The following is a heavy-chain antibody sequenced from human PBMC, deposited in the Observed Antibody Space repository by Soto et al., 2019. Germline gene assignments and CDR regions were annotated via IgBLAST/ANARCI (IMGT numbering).Heavy chain of an antibody. CDR3: AHSPRIAVAGAPRKYNWFDP. CDR2: IYWNDDK. V-gene: IGHV2-5*01. Sequence: SGPTLVNPTQTLTLTCTFSGFSLSTSGVGVGWIRQPPGKALEWLALIYWNDDKRYSSSLKSRLTITKDTSKNQVVLTMTNMDPVDTATYYCAHSPRIAVAGAPRKYNWFDPWGQGTLVTVSS. D-gene: IGHD6-19*01. J-gene: IGHJ5*02. CDR1: GFSLSTSGVG.